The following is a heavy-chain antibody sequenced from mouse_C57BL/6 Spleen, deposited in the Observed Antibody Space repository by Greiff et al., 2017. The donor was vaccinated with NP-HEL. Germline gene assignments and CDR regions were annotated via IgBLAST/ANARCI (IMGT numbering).Heavy chain of an antibody. Sequence: VKLVESGPELVKPGASVKISCKASGYAFSSSWMNWVKQRPGKGLEWIGRIYPGGGDTNYNGKFKGKATMTADKSSSTAYMQLSSLTSEDSAVYVCEREQGYGYDAWFAYWGQGTLVTVSA. CDR2: IYPGGGDT. V-gene: IGHV1-82*01. J-gene: IGHJ3*01. CDR3: EREQGYGYDAWFAY. CDR1: GYAFSSSW. D-gene: IGHD2-2*01.